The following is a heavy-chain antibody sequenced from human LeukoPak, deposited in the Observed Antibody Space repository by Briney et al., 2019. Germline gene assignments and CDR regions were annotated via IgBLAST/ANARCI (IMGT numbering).Heavy chain of an antibody. J-gene: IGHJ6*02. V-gene: IGHV4-4*07. CDR2: VHTSGST. Sequence: SETLSLTCTVSGVSMNNYYWGWIRQPAGRGLEWFGRVHTSGSTNYNPSLKSRLTMSVDTSKNQFSLTLNSITAADTAVYYCARCDYSGYEAYYYHDMDVWGQGTTVTVSS. D-gene: IGHD5-12*01. CDR3: ARCDYSGYEAYYYHDMDV. CDR1: GVSMNNYY.